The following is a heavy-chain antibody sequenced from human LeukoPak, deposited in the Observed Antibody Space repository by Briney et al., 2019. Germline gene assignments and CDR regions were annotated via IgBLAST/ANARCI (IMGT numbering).Heavy chain of an antibody. CDR1: GFTFGSYI. CDR2: ISGSGEIT. J-gene: IGHJ4*02. Sequence: GGSLRLSCTASGFTFGSYIMNWVRQAPGKVLEWVSIISGSGEITSYADSVKGRFTISRDNSKNTLYPQMNSLRADDTPVYYCANRPSTDLAFYFDSWGQGTLVTVSS. CDR3: ANRPSTDLAFYFDS. D-gene: IGHD4-4*01. V-gene: IGHV3-23*01.